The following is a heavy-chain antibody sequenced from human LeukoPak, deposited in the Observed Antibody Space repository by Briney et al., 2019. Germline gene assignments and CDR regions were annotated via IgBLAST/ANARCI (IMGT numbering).Heavy chain of an antibody. Sequence: PSETLSLTCTVSGGSISSYYWSWIRQPPGKGLEWIGYIYYSGSTNYNPSLKGRVTTSVDTSKNQFSLKLSSVTAADTAVYYCARSLGYGNFDYWGQGTLVTVSS. D-gene: IGHD5-18*01. CDR1: GGSISSYY. J-gene: IGHJ4*02. CDR3: ARSLGYGNFDY. V-gene: IGHV4-59*01. CDR2: IYYSGST.